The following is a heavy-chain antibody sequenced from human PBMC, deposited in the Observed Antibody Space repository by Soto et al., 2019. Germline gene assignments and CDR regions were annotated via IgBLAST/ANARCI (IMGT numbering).Heavy chain of an antibody. V-gene: IGHV1-46*03. CDR1: GYTFTSYY. Sequence: ASVKVSCKASGYTFTSYYMHWVRQAPGQGLEWMGIINPSGGSTSYAQKFQGRVTMTRDTSTSTVYMELSSLRSEDTAVYYCALETMVRGVSFPIDYWGQGTLVTVSS. J-gene: IGHJ4*02. D-gene: IGHD3-10*01. CDR3: ALETMVRGVSFPIDY. CDR2: INPSGGST.